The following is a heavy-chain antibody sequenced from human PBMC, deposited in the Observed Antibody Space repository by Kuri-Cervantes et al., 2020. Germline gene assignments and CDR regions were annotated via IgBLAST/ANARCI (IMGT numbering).Heavy chain of an antibody. CDR3: TTGGPSTVADTPFDN. CDR1: GFIYSNAY. Sequence: GESLKISCAASGFIYSNAYMSWVRQAPGKGLEWVGRIKSNPDGGTTDYVVPVKGRFTISTDDSKNTLYLQMNSLKTDDTGVYYCTTGGPSTVADTPFDNWGQGTMVTVSS. D-gene: IGHD6-19*01. J-gene: IGHJ3*02. CDR2: IKSNPDGGTT. V-gene: IGHV3-15*01.